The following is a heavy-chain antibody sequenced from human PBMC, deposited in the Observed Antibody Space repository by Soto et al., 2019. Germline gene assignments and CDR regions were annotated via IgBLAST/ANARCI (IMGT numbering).Heavy chain of an antibody. V-gene: IGHV3-74*01. CDR1: GFTFSSYW. Sequence: GSLRLSCAASGFTFSSYWMHWVRQAPGKGLVWVSRINSDGSSTSYADSVKGRFTISRDNAKNTLYLQMNSLRAEDTAVYYCAREGRIVVVPAALDYYGMDAWGQGTTVTVSS. D-gene: IGHD2-2*01. CDR2: INSDGSST. J-gene: IGHJ6*02. CDR3: AREGRIVVVPAALDYYGMDA.